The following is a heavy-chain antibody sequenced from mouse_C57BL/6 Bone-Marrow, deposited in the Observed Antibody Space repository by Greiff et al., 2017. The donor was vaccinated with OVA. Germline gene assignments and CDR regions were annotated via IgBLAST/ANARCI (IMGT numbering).Heavy chain of an antibody. J-gene: IGHJ4*01. Sequence: VKLQESGPGLVAPSQSLSITCTVSGFSLTSYGVDWVRQSPGKGLEWLGVIWGVGSTNYNSALKSRLSISKDNSKSQVFLKMNSLQTDDTAMYYCASAYSKTLYWGQGTSVTVSS. V-gene: IGHV2-6*01. D-gene: IGHD2-5*01. CDR3: ASAYSKTLY. CDR2: IWGVGST. CDR1: GFSLTSYG.